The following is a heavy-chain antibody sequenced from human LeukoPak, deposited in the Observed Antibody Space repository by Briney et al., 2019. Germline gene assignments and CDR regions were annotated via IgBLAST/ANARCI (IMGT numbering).Heavy chain of an antibody. J-gene: IGHJ4*02. CDR3: AKWRVKDYSNFNVRYYFDY. V-gene: IGHV3-23*01. D-gene: IGHD4-11*01. Sequence: GGPLRLSCAASGFTFNSFGMSWVRQAPGKGLEWVSAITGSGGSTYYADSVKGRFTISRVNSKNTLYLQMNSLRAEDTALYYCAKWRVKDYSNFNVRYYFDYWGQGTLVTVSS. CDR1: GFTFNSFG. CDR2: ITGSGGST.